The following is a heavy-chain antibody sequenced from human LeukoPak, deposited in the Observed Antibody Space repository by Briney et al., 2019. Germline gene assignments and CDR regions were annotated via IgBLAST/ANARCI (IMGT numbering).Heavy chain of an antibody. D-gene: IGHD6-13*01. CDR3: AKDLIPAAGTLSGGAFDI. J-gene: IGHJ3*02. Sequence: PGGSLRLSCAASGFTFDDYAMHWVRQAPGKGLEWVSGISWNSGSIGYADSVKGRFTNSKDNDKNSLYLQMNSLRAEDMALYYCAKDLIPAAGTLSGGAFDIWGQGTMVTVSS. CDR1: GFTFDDYA. V-gene: IGHV3-9*03. CDR2: ISWNSGSI.